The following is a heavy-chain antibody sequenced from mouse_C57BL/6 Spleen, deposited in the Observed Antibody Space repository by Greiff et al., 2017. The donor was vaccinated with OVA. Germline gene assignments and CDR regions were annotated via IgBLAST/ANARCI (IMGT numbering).Heavy chain of an antibody. D-gene: IGHD1-1*01. CDR1: GYTFTSYW. V-gene: IGHV1-55*01. CDR2: IYPGSGRT. Sequence: VQLQQPGAELVKPGASVKMSCKASGYTFTSYWITWVKQRPGQGLEWIGDIYPGSGRTNYNEKFKSKATLTVDTSSSTAYMQLSSLTSEDSAVYYCAREKEYYGSSYCYFDVWGTGTTVTVSS. CDR3: AREKEYYGSSYCYFDV. J-gene: IGHJ1*03.